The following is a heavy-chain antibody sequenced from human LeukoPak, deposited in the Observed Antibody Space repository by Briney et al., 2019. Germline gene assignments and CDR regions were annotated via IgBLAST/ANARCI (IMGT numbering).Heavy chain of an antibody. CDR1: GYTFISYY. CDR2: FDPEDGET. V-gene: IGHV1-24*01. J-gene: IGHJ4*02. Sequence: ASVKVSCKASGYTFISYYMHWVRQAPGKGLEWMGGFDPEDGETIYAQKFQGRVTMTEDTSTDTAYMELSSLRSEDTAVYYCATPDYWGQGTLVTVSS. CDR3: ATPDY.